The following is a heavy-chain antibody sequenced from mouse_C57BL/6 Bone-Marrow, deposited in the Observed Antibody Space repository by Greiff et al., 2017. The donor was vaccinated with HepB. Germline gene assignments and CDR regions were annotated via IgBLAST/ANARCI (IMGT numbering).Heavy chain of an antibody. D-gene: IGHD1-1*01. CDR3: ARKHYGSSPYWYFDV. Sequence: VQVVESGPGLVAPSQSLSITCTVSGFSLTSYAISWVRQPPGKGLEWLGVIWTGGGTNYNSALKSRLSISKDNSKSQVFLKMNSLQTDDTARYYCARKHYGSSPYWYFDVWGTGTTVTVSS. CDR1: GFSLTSYA. CDR2: IWTGGGT. J-gene: IGHJ1*03. V-gene: IGHV2-9-1*01.